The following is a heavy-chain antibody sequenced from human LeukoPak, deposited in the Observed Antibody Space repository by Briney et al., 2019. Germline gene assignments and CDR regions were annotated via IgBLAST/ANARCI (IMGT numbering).Heavy chain of an antibody. V-gene: IGHV3-23*01. D-gene: IGHD2-2*01. CDR1: GFTFSSYA. Sequence: GGSLRLSCAASGFTFSSYAMSWVRQAPGKGLEWVSAISGSGGSTYYADSVKGRFTISRDNSKNMLYLQMNSLRVEDTAVYYCAKARYTSPYYLDFWGQGTLVTVSP. CDR2: ISGSGGST. J-gene: IGHJ4*02. CDR3: AKARYTSPYYLDF.